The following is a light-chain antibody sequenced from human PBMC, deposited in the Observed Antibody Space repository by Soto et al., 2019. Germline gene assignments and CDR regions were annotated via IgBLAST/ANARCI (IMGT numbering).Light chain of an antibody. CDR2: EDS. CDR1: SSDVGSYNF. CDR3: CSYAGTSTWV. V-gene: IGLV2-23*01. Sequence: QSALTQPASESGSPGQSITISCTGTSSDVGSYNFVSWYQQHPGKAPKLMIYEDSKRPSGVSNRFSGSKSGNTASLTISGLQAEDEADYYCCSYAGTSTWVFGGGTKLTVL. J-gene: IGLJ3*02.